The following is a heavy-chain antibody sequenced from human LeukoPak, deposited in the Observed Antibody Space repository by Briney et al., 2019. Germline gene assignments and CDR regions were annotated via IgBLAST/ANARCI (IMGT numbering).Heavy chain of an antibody. CDR2: VSASSDI. CDR3: ARSDSGYDQYFDY. D-gene: IGHD5-12*01. Sequence: GGSLRLSCAASGFTFSSYTMNWVRQAPGKGLQWVSTVSASSDIHYSDSVKGRFTISRDNARNSLYLQMNSLRDEDTAVYYCARSDSGYDQYFDYWGQGTLVTVSS. V-gene: IGHV3-48*02. CDR1: GFTFSSYT. J-gene: IGHJ4*02.